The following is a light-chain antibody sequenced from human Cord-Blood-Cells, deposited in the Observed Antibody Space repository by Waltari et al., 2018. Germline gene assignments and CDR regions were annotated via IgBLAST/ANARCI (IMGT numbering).Light chain of an antibody. CDR2: EDN. J-gene: IGLJ3*02. CDR3: QSYDSSNFWV. Sequence: NFMLTQPHSVSESPGKTVTISCTGSSGSLASNYVQWYQQRPGSAPTTVIYEDNQRPSGVPDRFSGSSDSSSNAASLTISGLKTEDEADYYCQSYDSSNFWVFGGGTKLTVL. CDR1: SGSLASNY. V-gene: IGLV6-57*02.